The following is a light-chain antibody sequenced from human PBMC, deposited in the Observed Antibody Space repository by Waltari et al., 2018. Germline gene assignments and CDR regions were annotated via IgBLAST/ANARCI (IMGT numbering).Light chain of an antibody. CDR3: QQVNGYPLT. CDR1: QGISSY. CDR2: AAS. V-gene: IGKV1-9*01. Sequence: DIHLTQSPSFLSASVGDRVTITCRAIQGISSYLVWYQQKPGKAPKVLISAASTLQTGVPSRFSGSGSGTEFTLTISSLKPEDFATYYCQQVNGYPLTFGGGTKVEIK. J-gene: IGKJ4*01.